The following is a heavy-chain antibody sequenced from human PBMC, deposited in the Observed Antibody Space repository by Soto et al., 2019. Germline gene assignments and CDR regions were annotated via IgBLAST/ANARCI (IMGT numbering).Heavy chain of an antibody. D-gene: IGHD1-1*01. CDR1: GFTFDDYA. Sequence: GGSLRLSCAASGFTFDDYAMHWVRQAPGKGLEWVSGISWNSGSIGYADSVKGRFTISRDNAKNSLYLQMNSLRAEDTALYYCAKDKLEQLLDAFDIWGQGTMVTVSS. J-gene: IGHJ3*02. V-gene: IGHV3-9*01. CDR3: AKDKLEQLLDAFDI. CDR2: ISWNSGSI.